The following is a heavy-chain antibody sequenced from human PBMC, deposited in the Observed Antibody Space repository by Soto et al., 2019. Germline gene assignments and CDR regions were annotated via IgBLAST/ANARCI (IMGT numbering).Heavy chain of an antibody. CDR2: FRTGGDDGTT. CDR3: AKKVNSGPGSQYFDS. D-gene: IGHD3-10*01. J-gene: IGHJ4*02. Sequence: GGSLRLSCAASGFTFSSYSMSWVRQAPGKGLEWVSGFRTGGDDGTTYYADSVKGRFTISRDNSKNTLFLQMNSLRVEDTAIYYCAKKVNSGPGSQYFDSWGLGTLVTVSS. CDR1: GFTFSSYS. V-gene: IGHV3-23*01.